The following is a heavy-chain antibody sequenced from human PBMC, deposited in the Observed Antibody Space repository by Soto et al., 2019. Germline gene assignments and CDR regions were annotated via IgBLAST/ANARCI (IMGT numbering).Heavy chain of an antibody. V-gene: IGHV1-69*13. CDR2: IIPIFGTA. Sequence: ASVKVSCKASGGTFSSYTISWVRQAPGQGLEWMGGIIPIFGTANYAQKFQGRVTITADESTSTAYMELSSLRSEDTAVYYCARSVLVPAAMWFDPWGQGTLVTVSS. D-gene: IGHD2-2*01. J-gene: IGHJ5*02. CDR1: GGTFSSYT. CDR3: ARSVLVPAAMWFDP.